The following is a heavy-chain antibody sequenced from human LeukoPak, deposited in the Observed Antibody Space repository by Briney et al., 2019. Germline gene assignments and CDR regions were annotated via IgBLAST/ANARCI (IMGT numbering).Heavy chain of an antibody. J-gene: IGHJ4*02. Sequence: GGSLRLSCATSGFTFDDFAMHWVRQAPGKGLEWVSSITWNSGSIAYADSVKGRFTISRDNAKNSLYLQMNSLRAEDTAVYYCAADGYSSPFDYWGQGTLVTVSS. V-gene: IGHV3-9*01. CDR2: ITWNSGSI. CDR3: AADGYSSPFDY. CDR1: GFTFDDFA. D-gene: IGHD5-24*01.